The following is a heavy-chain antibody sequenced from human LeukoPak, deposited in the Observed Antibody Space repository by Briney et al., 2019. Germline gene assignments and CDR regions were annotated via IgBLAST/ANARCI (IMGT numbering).Heavy chain of an antibody. V-gene: IGHV4-59*01. CDR1: GGSISNYY. CDR3: ARDGYDSNGYHDC. Sequence: PSETLSLTCSVSGGSISNYYWSWIRQPPGKGLEWIGYIYYSGSTNYNPSLKSRVTISLDTSKSQFSLNLTSVTAADTAVYYCARDGYDSNGYHDCWGQGTLVTVSS. J-gene: IGHJ4*02. D-gene: IGHD3-22*01. CDR2: IYYSGST.